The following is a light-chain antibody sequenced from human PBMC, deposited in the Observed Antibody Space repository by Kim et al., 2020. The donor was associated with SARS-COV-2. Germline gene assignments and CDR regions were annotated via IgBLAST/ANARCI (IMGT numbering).Light chain of an antibody. Sequence: PASISCRSGQSLLHSNGYNYLDWYLQKPGQSPQLLIYLGSNRASGVPDRFSGSRSGTDFTLKISRVEAEDVGVYYCMQALQTPPTFGQGTKVDIK. CDR2: LGS. V-gene: IGKV2-28*01. CDR3: MQALQTPPT. CDR1: QSLLHSNGYNY. J-gene: IGKJ1*01.